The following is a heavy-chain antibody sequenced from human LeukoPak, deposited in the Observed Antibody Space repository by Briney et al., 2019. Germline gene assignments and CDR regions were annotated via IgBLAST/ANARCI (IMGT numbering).Heavy chain of an antibody. D-gene: IGHD3-9*01. CDR3: ARLRYFDWLFDY. V-gene: IGHV4-59*01. J-gene: IGHJ4*02. CDR2: INYSGST. Sequence: SETLSLTCTVSGGSISSYYWSWIRQPPGKGLEWIGYINYSGSTNYNPSLKSRVTISVDTSKNQFSLKLSSVTAADTAVYYCARLRYFDWLFDYWGQGTLVTVSS. CDR1: GGSISSYY.